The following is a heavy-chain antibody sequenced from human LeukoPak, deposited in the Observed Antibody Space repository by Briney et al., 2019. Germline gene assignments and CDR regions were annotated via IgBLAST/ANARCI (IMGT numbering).Heavy chain of an antibody. V-gene: IGHV3-30-3*01. CDR2: ISYDGSNK. J-gene: IGHJ4*02. CDR3: ARDYYDSSGPPTD. Sequence: GGSLRLSCAASGFTFSSYAMHWVRQAPGKGLEWVAVISYDGSNKYYADSVKGRFTISRDNSKNTLYLRMNSLRAEDTAVYYCARDYYDSSGPPTDWGQGTLVTVSS. D-gene: IGHD3-22*01. CDR1: GFTFSSYA.